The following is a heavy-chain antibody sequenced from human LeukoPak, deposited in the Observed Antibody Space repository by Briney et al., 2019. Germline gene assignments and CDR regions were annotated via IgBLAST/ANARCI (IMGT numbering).Heavy chain of an antibody. CDR2: IYYSGST. D-gene: IGHD3-16*01. J-gene: IGHJ5*02. CDR3: ARGGSYGFLYNWFDP. Sequence: PSETLCLACTVSGGSISSGGYYWSWIRQHPGKGLEWIGYIYYSGSTYYNPSLKSRVTISVDTSKNQFSLKLSSVTAADTAVYYCARGGSYGFLYNWFDPWGQGTLVTVSS. CDR1: GGSISSGGYY. V-gene: IGHV4-31*03.